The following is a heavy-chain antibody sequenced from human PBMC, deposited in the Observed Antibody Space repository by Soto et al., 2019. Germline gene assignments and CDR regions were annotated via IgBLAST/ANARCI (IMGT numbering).Heavy chain of an antibody. CDR2: IYYSGST. V-gene: IGHV4-39*01. CDR3: ARVDIKTGTKGTGMDV. D-gene: IGHD1-1*01. J-gene: IGHJ6*02. Sequence: SETLSLTCTVSGGSISSSSYYWGWIRQPPGKGLEWIGSIYYSGSTYYNPSLKSRVTISVDTSKNQFSLQLNSVTPEDTAVYYCARVDIKTGTKGTGMDVWGQGTTVTVSS. CDR1: GGSISSSSYY.